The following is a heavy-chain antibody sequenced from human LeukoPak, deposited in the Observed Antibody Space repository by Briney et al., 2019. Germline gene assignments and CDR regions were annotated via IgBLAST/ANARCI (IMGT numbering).Heavy chain of an antibody. CDR2: ISSSSSTI. Sequence: PGGSLRLSCAASGFTFSSYNMSWVRQAPGKGLEWVSSISSSSSTIFYADSVKGRFTISRDNDKNSLYLQMNSLRDDDTAVYYCARGLVGAIDYWGQGTLVTVSS. CDR3: ARGLVGAIDY. J-gene: IGHJ4*02. V-gene: IGHV3-48*02. D-gene: IGHD1-26*01. CDR1: GFTFSSYN.